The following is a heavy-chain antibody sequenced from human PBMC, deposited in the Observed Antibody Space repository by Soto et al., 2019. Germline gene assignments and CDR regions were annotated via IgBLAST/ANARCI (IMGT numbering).Heavy chain of an antibody. CDR1: GGTFSSYT. CDR3: ARDSEAVAAHYYGMDV. V-gene: IGHV1-69*08. J-gene: IGHJ6*02. CDR2: IIPILGIA. D-gene: IGHD6-19*01. Sequence: QVQLVQSGAEVKKPGSSVKVSCKASGGTFSSYTISWVRQAPGQGLEWMGRIIPILGIANYAQKFQGRVTITXXKXTXXAYMELSSLRSEDTAVYYCARDSEAVAAHYYGMDVWGQGTTVTVSS.